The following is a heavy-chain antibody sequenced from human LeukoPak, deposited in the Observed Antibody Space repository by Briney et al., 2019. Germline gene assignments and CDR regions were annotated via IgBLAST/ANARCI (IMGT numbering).Heavy chain of an antibody. V-gene: IGHV3-23*01. D-gene: IGHD1-26*01. J-gene: IGHJ4*02. CDR3: AKVNGRPY. Sequence: GGSLRLSCAASGFTFSSYAMSWVRQTPGKGLEWVSSVSNSGYTYYSDSVKGRFTISRDNSRNTLYLQMNSLRAEDTAVYYCAKVNGRPYWGQGTLVTVSS. CDR1: GFTFSSYA. CDR2: VSNSGYT.